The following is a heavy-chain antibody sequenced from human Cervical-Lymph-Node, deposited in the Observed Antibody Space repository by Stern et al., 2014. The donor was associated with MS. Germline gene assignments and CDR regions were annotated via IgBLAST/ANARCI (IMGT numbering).Heavy chain of an antibody. J-gene: IGHJ5*02. D-gene: IGHD1-1*01. Sequence: QVTLKESGPAMVKPTQTLTLTCTFSGFSLSTSGMRVSWIRQHPGKALEWLARIDWDNTEFYSPSLKTRLTISKDTSRNQVVLVMTNMDPTDTATYFCARSYNWSPFDPWGQGTLVTVSS. CDR1: GFSLSTSGMR. V-gene: IGHV2-70*04. CDR3: ARSYNWSPFDP. CDR2: IDWDNTE.